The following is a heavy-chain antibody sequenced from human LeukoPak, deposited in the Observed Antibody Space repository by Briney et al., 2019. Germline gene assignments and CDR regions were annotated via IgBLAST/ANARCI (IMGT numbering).Heavy chain of an antibody. CDR1: SGSISSSSYY. J-gene: IGHJ4*02. Sequence: SETLSLTCTVSSGSISSSSYYWGWIRQPPGKGLEWIGSIYYSGSTYYNPSLKSRVTISVDTSKNQFSLKLSSVTAADTAVYYCARPDYGGNYDYWGQGTLVTVSS. CDR3: ARPDYGGNYDY. CDR2: IYYSGST. V-gene: IGHV4-39*01. D-gene: IGHD4-23*01.